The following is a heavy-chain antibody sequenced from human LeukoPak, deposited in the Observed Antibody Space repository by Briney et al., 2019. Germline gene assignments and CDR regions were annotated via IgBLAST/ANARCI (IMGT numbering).Heavy chain of an antibody. J-gene: IGHJ4*02. CDR3: ARARGRLLLVDY. CDR1: SGSITSYY. CDR2: IYSSGST. D-gene: IGHD2-15*01. V-gene: IGHV4-4*07. Sequence: SETLSLTCTVSSGSITSYYWNWIRQPAGKGLEWIGRIYSSGSTDYNPSLKSRVTMSVDTSKNQFSLDLSSVTAADSAVYYCARARGRLLLVDYWGQGTLVTVSS.